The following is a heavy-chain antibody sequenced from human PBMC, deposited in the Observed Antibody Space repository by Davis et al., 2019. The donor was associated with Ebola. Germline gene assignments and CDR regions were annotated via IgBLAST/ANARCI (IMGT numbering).Heavy chain of an antibody. CDR2: IYYSGST. J-gene: IGHJ4*02. D-gene: IGHD3-3*01. V-gene: IGHV4-59*01. CDR1: GGSISSYY. CDR3: ARDGYDFWSGYYSYYFDY. Sequence: MPSETLSLTCTVSGGSISSYYWSWIRQPPGKGLEWIGYIYYSGSTNYNPSLKSRVTISVGTSKNQFSLKLSSVTAADTAVYYCARDGYDFWSGYYSYYFDYWGQGTLVTVSS.